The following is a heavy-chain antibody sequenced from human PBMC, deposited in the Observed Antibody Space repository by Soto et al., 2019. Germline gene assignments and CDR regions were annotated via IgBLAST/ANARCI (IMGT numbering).Heavy chain of an antibody. CDR3: AHVVKYDVLTGYYKGPDYYGMDV. CDR2: ISGGGGST. Sequence: GGSLRLSCAASGFTFSTYWMHWVRQAPGKGLEWVSLISGGGGSTHYADSVEGRFTTSSDHSKNTLYLEMDSLRAEDPAVYYCAHVVKYDVLTGYYKGPDYYGMDVWGQGTTVTVSS. D-gene: IGHD3-9*01. CDR1: GFTFSTYW. J-gene: IGHJ6*02. V-gene: IGHV3-23*01.